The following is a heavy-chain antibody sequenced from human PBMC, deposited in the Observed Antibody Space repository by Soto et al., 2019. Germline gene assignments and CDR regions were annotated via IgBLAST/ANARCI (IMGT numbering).Heavy chain of an antibody. Sequence: SETLSLTCTVSGDSISDYFYWSWIRQPAGKGLEWIGRIYTDGTTKYNPSLKSRVTLSLDKSKNQFSLRLSSVTAADTAVYYFAGEVRGGFTGIFDQWGRGSRVTVSS. CDR3: AGEVRGGFTGIFDQ. J-gene: IGHJ4*02. V-gene: IGHV4-4*07. CDR2: IYTDGTT. CDR1: GDSISDYFY. D-gene: IGHD2-15*01.